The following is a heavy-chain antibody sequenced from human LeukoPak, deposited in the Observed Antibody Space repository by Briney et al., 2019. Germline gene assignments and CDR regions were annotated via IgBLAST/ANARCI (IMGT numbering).Heavy chain of an antibody. CDR2: IKQDGSEK. Sequence: GGSLRLSCAASGFTFSSYWMSWVRQAPGKGLEWVANIKQDGSEKYYVDSVKGRFTISRDKSKNTLYLQMNSLRAEDTAIYYCARDHYYYDSTTYSVDAIEVWGQGTVVTVSS. D-gene: IGHD3-22*01. CDR3: ARDHYYYDSTTYSVDAIEV. V-gene: IGHV3-7*03. J-gene: IGHJ3*01. CDR1: GFTFSSYW.